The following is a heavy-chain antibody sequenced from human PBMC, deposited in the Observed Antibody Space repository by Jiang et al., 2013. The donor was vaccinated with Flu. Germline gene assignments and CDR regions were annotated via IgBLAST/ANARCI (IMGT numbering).Heavy chain of an antibody. Sequence: AVISYDGSNKYYADSVKGRFTISRDNSKNTLYLQMNSLRAEDTAVYYCAKSFQPVVVGASQDFDYWGQGTLVTVSS. V-gene: IGHV3-30*18. J-gene: IGHJ4*02. D-gene: IGHD1-26*01. CDR2: ISYDGSNK. CDR3: AKSFQPVVVGASQDFDY.